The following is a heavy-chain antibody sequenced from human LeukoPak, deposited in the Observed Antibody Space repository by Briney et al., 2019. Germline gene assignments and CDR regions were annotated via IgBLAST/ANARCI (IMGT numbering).Heavy chain of an antibody. CDR2: IRYDGSNK. D-gene: IGHD1-14*01. Sequence: GGSLRLSRAASGFTFSSYGMHWVRQAPGKGLEWVAFIRYDGSNKYYADSVKGRFTISRDNSKNTLYLQMNSLRAEDTAVYYCAKGNRPALHFDYWGQGTLVTVSS. CDR1: GFTFSSYG. V-gene: IGHV3-30*02. J-gene: IGHJ4*02. CDR3: AKGNRPALHFDY.